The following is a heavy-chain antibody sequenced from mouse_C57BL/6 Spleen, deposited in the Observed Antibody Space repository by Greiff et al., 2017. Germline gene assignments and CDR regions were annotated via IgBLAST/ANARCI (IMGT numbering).Heavy chain of an antibody. J-gene: IGHJ1*03. V-gene: IGHV5-4*01. Sequence: EVQLVASGGGLVKPGGSLKLSCAASGFTFSSYAMSWVRQTPEKRLEWVATISDGGSYTYYPDNVKGRFTISRDNAKNNLYLQMSHLKSEDTAMYYCARGGGSNFWYFDVWGTGTTVTVSS. CDR2: ISDGGSYT. CDR3: ARGGGSNFWYFDV. D-gene: IGHD2-5*01. CDR1: GFTFSSYA.